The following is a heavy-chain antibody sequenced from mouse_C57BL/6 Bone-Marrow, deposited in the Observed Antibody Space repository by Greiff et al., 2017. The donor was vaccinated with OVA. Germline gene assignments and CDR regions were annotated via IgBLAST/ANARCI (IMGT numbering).Heavy chain of an antibody. CDR2: IYPGAGGT. J-gene: IGHJ2*01. V-gene: IGHV1-82*01. D-gene: IGHD1-1*01. CDR1: GYAFSSSW. CDR3: ARRGYGSEY. Sequence: QVQLKESGPELVKPGASVKISCKASGYAFSSSWMNWVKQRPGKGLEWIGRIYPGAGGTNYNGKFTGKATLTAAKSSSTAYMQLRSLASEDSAVYSCARRGYGSEYWGQGTTLTVSS.